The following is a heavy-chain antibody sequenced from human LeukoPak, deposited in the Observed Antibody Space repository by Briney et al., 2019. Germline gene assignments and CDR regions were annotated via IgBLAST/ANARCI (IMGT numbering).Heavy chain of an antibody. V-gene: IGHV1-24*01. Sequence: ASVKVSCKVSGYTLTELSMHWVRQAPGKGLEWMGGLDPEDGETIYAQKFQGRVTMTEDTSTDTAYMELSSLRSEDTAVYYCASNLGAYSGYDKGAPDFDYWGQGTLVTDSS. CDR1: GYTLTELS. J-gene: IGHJ4*02. CDR3: ASNLGAYSGYDKGAPDFDY. CDR2: LDPEDGET. D-gene: IGHD5-12*01.